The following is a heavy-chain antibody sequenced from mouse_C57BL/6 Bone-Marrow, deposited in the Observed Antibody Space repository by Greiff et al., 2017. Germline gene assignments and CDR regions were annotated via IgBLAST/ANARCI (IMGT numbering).Heavy chain of an antibody. Sequence: QVQLKESGAELVRPGTSVKMSCKASGYTFTNYWIGWAKQRPGHGLEWIGDIYPGGGYTNYNEKFKGKATLTADNSSSTAYMQFSSLTSEDAAIYYCARYDGYYVPFAYWGQGTLVTVSA. CDR1: GYTFTNYW. J-gene: IGHJ3*01. D-gene: IGHD2-3*01. V-gene: IGHV1-63*01. CDR3: ARYDGYYVPFAY. CDR2: IYPGGGYT.